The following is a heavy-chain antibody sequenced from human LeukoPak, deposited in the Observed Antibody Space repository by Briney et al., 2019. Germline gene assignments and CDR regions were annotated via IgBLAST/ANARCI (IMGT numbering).Heavy chain of an antibody. CDR3: ARVTRNSGYGYYYYGMDV. CDR2: IYYSGST. J-gene: IGHJ6*02. D-gene: IGHD5-12*01. Sequence: PSETLSLTCTVSGGSISSYYWSWIRQPPGKGLEWIGYIYYSGSTNYNPSLKSRVTISVDPSKNQFSLKLSSVTAADTAVYYCARVTRNSGYGYYYYGMDVWGQGTTVTVSS. CDR1: GGSISSYY. V-gene: IGHV4-59*01.